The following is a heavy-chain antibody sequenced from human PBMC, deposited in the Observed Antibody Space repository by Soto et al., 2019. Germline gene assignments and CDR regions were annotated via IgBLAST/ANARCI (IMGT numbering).Heavy chain of an antibody. V-gene: IGHV1-3*01. Sequence: ASVKVSCKASGYTFTTHAMHWVRQAPGQSLEWMGWINGGTGQTKHSQRFQGRVNITRDTSASAAYMELSSLRSEDTAVYYCARGKGMEENYYSYGLDIWGPGATVTVSS. CDR3: ARGKGMEENYYSYGLDI. J-gene: IGHJ6*02. CDR2: INGGTGQT. CDR1: GYTFTTHA. D-gene: IGHD1-1*01.